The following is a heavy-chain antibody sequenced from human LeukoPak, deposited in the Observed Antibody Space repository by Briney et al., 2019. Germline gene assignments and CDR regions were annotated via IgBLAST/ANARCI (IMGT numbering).Heavy chain of an antibody. Sequence: GGTLRLSCAASGFTFSTYGMSWVRQAPGKGLEWVSSIGSDGGNTYYTDSVKGRFTMSRDDSKNTLYLQMNSLKTEDTAVYYCSRDGGFLYYFDYWGQGTLVTVSS. CDR3: SRDGGFLYYFDY. J-gene: IGHJ4*02. V-gene: IGHV3-23*01. CDR2: IGSDGGNT. CDR1: GFTFSTYG. D-gene: IGHD2/OR15-2a*01.